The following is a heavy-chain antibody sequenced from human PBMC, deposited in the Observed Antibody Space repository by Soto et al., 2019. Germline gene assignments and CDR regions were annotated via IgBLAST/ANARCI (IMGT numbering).Heavy chain of an antibody. CDR3: ARGFYDTGGYSSPFDI. CDR1: GGSISSYY. D-gene: IGHD3-22*01. V-gene: IGHV4-59*01. CDR2: IFYSGST. Sequence: SETLSLTCTVSGGSISSYYWSWIRQPPGKGLEWIGYIFYSGSTNYNPSLKSRVIISVDTSKNQVSLKLSSVTAADTAVYYCARGFYDTGGYSSPFDIWGQGILVTVSS. J-gene: IGHJ5*02.